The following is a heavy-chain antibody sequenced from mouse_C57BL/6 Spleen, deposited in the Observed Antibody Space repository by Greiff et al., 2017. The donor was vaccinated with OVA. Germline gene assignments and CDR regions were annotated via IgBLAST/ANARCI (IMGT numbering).Heavy chain of an antibody. Sequence: QVQLQQSGPELVKPGASVKISCKASGYAFSSSWMNWVKQRPGKGLEWIGRIYPGDGDTNYNGKFKGKATLTADKSSNTAYMQLSSLTSEDSAVYFCARSWDRYFDVWGTGTTVTVSS. CDR3: ARSWDRYFDV. J-gene: IGHJ1*03. D-gene: IGHD4-1*01. CDR2: IYPGDGDT. CDR1: GYAFSSSW. V-gene: IGHV1-82*01.